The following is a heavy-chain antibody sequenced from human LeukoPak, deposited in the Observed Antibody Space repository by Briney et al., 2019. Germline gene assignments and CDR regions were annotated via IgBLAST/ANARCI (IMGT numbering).Heavy chain of an antibody. CDR2: ISWNSGSI. CDR1: GFTFDDYA. CDR3: AKDIGYCSGGSCYYFDV. Sequence: GGSLRLSCAASGFTFDDYAMHWVRQAPGKGLEWVSGISWNSGSIGYADSVKGRFTISRDNAKNSLYLQMSSLRAEDTALCYCAKDIGYCSGGSCYYFDVWGQGTTVTVSS. J-gene: IGHJ6*03. V-gene: IGHV3-9*01. D-gene: IGHD2-15*01.